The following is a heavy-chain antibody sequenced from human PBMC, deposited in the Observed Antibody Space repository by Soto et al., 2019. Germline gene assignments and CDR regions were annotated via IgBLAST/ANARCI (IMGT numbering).Heavy chain of an antibody. CDR1: GYTFTGYY. Sequence: ASVKVSCKASGYTFTGYYMHWVRQAPGQGLEWMGWINPNSGGTNYAQKFQGWVTMTRDTSISTAYMELSRLRSDDTAVYYCARGGVTIFGVVIPLFDYWGQGTLVTVS. D-gene: IGHD3-3*01. J-gene: IGHJ4*02. CDR2: INPNSGGT. V-gene: IGHV1-2*04. CDR3: ARGGVTIFGVVIPLFDY.